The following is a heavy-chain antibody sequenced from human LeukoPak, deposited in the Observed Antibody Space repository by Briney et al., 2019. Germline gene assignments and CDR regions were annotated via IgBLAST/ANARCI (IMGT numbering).Heavy chain of an antibody. J-gene: IGHJ4*02. D-gene: IGHD3-22*01. CDR3: AKIPIYYYDSSGYYSGFDY. CDR1: GFTFSSYA. CDR2: IRGSGGSR. V-gene: IGHV3-23*01. Sequence: GGSLRLSCAASGFTFSSYAMSWVRHAPGQGLEWVSAIRGSGGSRYYADSVKGRFTISSDNSKNTLYLQMNSLRAEDTDVYDCAKIPIYYYDSSGYYSGFDYWGQGTLVTVSS.